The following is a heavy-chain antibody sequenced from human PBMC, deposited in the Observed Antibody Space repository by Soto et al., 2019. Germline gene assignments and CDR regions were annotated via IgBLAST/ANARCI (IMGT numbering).Heavy chain of an antibody. CDR3: ARGQGFIYYYFWSGPIPPSRWFDP. CDR1: GGSISSYY. CDR2: IYYSGST. D-gene: IGHD3-3*01. V-gene: IGHV4-59*12. Sequence: SETLSLTCTVSGGSISSYYWSWIRQPPGKGLEWIGYIYYSGSTNYNPSLKSRVTISVDTSKNQFSLKLSSVTAADTAVYYCARGQGFIYYYFWSGPIPPSRWFDPWGQGTLVTVSS. J-gene: IGHJ5*02.